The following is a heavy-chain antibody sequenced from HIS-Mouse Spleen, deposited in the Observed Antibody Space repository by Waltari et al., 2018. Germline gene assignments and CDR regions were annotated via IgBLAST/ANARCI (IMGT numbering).Heavy chain of an antibody. D-gene: IGHD6-19*01. V-gene: IGHV3-30*18. Sequence: QVQLVESGGGVVQPGRSLRLSCAASGFTFSSYGMHWVRQGPGKGLWGVSVLSYDGSNKSYADSVKGRFTISRDNSKNTLYLQMNSLRAEDTAVYYCAKASSGWLDYWGQGTLVTVSS. CDR2: LSYDGSNK. J-gene: IGHJ4*02. CDR1: GFTFSSYG. CDR3: AKASSGWLDY.